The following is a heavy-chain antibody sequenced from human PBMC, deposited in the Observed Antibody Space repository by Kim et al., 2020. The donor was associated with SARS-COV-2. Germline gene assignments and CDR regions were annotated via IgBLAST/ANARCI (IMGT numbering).Heavy chain of an antibody. J-gene: IGHJ4*02. CDR3: AKATLETCTGAICYPFDS. D-gene: IGHD2-8*02. CDR2: TVGRAPNT. Sequence: GGSLRLSCAASGFTFSNYAMSWVRQVPGVGLEWVAATVGRAPNTYHANSVKGRFTISRDNSKNILYLQVNSLRAEDTALYYCAKATLETCTGAICYPFDSWGQGTLVTVSS. V-gene: IGHV3-23*01. CDR1: GFTFSNYA.